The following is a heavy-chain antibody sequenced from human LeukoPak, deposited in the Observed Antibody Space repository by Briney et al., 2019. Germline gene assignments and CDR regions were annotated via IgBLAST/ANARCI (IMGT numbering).Heavy chain of an antibody. J-gene: IGHJ6*02. V-gene: IGHV5-51*01. CDR2: IYPGDSDI. CDR3: ARAQNVYYYYYGMDV. Sequence: GESLKISCQGSGYSFTSYWIGWVRQKPGKGLECMGIIYPGDSDIRYSPSFQGQVTISADKSISTAYLQWSSLKASDTAMYYCARAQNVYYYYYGMDVWGQGTTVTVSS. CDR1: GYSFTSYW.